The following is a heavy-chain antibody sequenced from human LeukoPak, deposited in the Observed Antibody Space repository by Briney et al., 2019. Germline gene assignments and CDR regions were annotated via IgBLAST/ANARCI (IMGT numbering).Heavy chain of an antibody. D-gene: IGHD1-26*01. CDR2: IYYSGST. J-gene: IGHJ4*02. V-gene: IGHV4-39*01. CDR1: GGSFSGYY. CDR3: ARQARELLLNY. Sequence: KPSETLSLTCAVYGGSFSGYYWGWIRQPPGKELEWIGTIYYSGSTFYNPSLKSRVTISADTSKNQFSLKLSSVTAADTAVYYCARQARELLLNYWGQGTLVTVSS.